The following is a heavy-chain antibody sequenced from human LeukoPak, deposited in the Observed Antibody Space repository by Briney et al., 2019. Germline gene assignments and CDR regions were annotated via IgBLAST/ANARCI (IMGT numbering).Heavy chain of an antibody. D-gene: IGHD3-22*01. CDR3: ARDRSYYDSSGYHRVDY. CDR1: GFTFSTYW. Sequence: GGSLRLSCAASGFTFSTYWMHWVRQAPGKGLVWVSHINPAGSTAFYADSVKGRFTISRDNAKNTVYLQMNSLRAEDTAVYYCARDRSYYDSSGYHRVDYWGQGTLVTVSS. CDR2: INPAGSTA. V-gene: IGHV3-74*01. J-gene: IGHJ4*02.